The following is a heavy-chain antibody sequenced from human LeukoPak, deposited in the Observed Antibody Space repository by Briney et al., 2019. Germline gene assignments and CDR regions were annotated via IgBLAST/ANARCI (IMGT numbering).Heavy chain of an antibody. D-gene: IGHD6-13*01. J-gene: IGHJ6*03. V-gene: IGHV4-59*01. Sequence: SETLSVTCTVSGGSLCSYYWSWIRQPPGKGLGWIGYIYYSGSTNYNPSLQTRVTISVHTSKNQFSLKLSSVPAADTAVYYCARVTYGSSPDYYYYYHMDVWGKGTTVTVSS. CDR1: GGSLCSYY. CDR2: IYYSGST. CDR3: ARVTYGSSPDYYYYYHMDV.